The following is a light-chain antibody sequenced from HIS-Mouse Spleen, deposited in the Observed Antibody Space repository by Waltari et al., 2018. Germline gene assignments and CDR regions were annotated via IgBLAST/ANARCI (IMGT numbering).Light chain of an antibody. Sequence: SYELTQPPSVSVSLGQMARITCPGEALTKNEAYWYQQKPGQFPVLVIYKDSGRPSGIPERFSGSSSGTIVTLTISGVQAEDEADYYCLSADSSGTWVFGGGTKLTVL. CDR1: ALTKNE. J-gene: IGLJ3*02. CDR2: KDS. V-gene: IGLV3-16*01. CDR3: LSADSSGTWV.